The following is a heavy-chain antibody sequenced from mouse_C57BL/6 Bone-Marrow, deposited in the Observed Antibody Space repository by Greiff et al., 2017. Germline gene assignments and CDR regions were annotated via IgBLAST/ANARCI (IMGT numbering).Heavy chain of an antibody. Sequence: QVQLQQPGAELVEPAASVSMSCTASGYTFTSYWVTWVKQRPGQGLEWLGVIYPGSGSTNYNEKFKSKATLTVDTSSSTVYMQLSSLTSEDSAVYYCARPYSSNIWYFDVWGTGTTATVTA. J-gene: IGHJ1*03. CDR3: ARPYSSNIWYFDV. CDR2: IYPGSGST. CDR1: GYTFTSYW. D-gene: IGHD2-5*01. V-gene: IGHV1-55*01.